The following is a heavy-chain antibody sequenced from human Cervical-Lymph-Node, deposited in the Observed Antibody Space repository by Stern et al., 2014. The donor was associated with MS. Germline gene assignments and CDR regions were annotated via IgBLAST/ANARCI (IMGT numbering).Heavy chain of an antibody. J-gene: IGHJ4*02. Sequence: QVQLVESGAEVKKPGSSVKVSCKASGGTFSSYAISWVRQAPGQGLEWMGGIIPIFGTANYAQKFQGRVTITADESTSTAYMELSSLRSEDTAVYYCARDRLYCGGDCYSNYYFDYWGQGTLVTVSS. CDR2: IIPIFGTA. V-gene: IGHV1-69*01. CDR3: ARDRLYCGGDCYSNYYFDY. CDR1: GGTFSSYA. D-gene: IGHD2-21*02.